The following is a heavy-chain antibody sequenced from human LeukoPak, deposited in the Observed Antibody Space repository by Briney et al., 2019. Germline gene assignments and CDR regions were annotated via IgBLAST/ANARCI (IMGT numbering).Heavy chain of an antibody. J-gene: IGHJ4*02. CDR2: IYSGGTT. CDR3: ASTYYYDSSGYFTY. CDR1: GVTVSSNY. V-gene: IGHV3-53*05. D-gene: IGHD3-22*01. Sequence: GGSLRLSCAASGVTVSSNYMNWVRQAPGKGLEWVSVIYSGGTTYYADSVKGRFTISRDNSKNTLYLQMNSLRAEDTAVYYCASTYYYDSSGYFTYWGQGTLVTVSS.